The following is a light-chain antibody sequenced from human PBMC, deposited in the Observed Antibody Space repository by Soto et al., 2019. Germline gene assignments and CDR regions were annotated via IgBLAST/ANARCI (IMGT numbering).Light chain of an antibody. CDR1: QSVRSSN. J-gene: IGKJ2*01. Sequence: EIVLTQSPGTLSLSPGERATLSFRASQSVRSSNLAWFQQKPGQAPRLLIYGASIRATGIPDRFSGSGSGTDFTLTISRLEPEDFAVYYCQQYGSSPYTFGQGTKLEIK. CDR2: GAS. V-gene: IGKV3-20*01. CDR3: QQYGSSPYT.